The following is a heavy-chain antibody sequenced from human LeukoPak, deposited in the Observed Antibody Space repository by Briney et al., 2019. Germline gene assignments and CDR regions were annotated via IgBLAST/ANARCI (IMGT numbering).Heavy chain of an antibody. Sequence: GGSLRRSCGASGFTFRNSWMSWVRQAPGKGLEWVASINPDGSEKYSVDSVKSRFTISRDNAKNSLYLQMNSLRAEDTAVYYCARDGYNYGPLDYWGQGTLVTVSS. V-gene: IGHV3-7*01. CDR2: INPDGSEK. CDR3: ARDGYNYGPLDY. D-gene: IGHD5-18*01. CDR1: GFTFRNSW. J-gene: IGHJ4*02.